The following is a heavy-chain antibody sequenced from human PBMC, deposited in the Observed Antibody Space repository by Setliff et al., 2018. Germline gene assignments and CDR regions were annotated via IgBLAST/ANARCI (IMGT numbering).Heavy chain of an antibody. CDR2: IYPGDSDT. V-gene: IGHV5-51*01. CDR3: ARYDSSGYHYYYGMDV. J-gene: IGHJ6*02. D-gene: IGHD3-22*01. Sequence: PGESLKISCKGSGYSFTSYWIGWVRQMPGKGLEWMGIIYPGDSDTGYSPSFQGQVTISADKSISTAYLQWSSLKASDTAMYYCARYDSSGYHYYYGMDVWGQGTTVTVS. CDR1: GYSFTSYW.